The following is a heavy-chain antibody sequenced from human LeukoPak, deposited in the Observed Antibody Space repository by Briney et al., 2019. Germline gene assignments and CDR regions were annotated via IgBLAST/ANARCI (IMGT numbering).Heavy chain of an antibody. CDR3: ATYHYYGSGSYYKR. V-gene: IGHV4-34*01. Sequence: SETLSLTCAVYGGSFSGYYWTWIRQPPGKGLEWIGEISHSGSANYNPSLKSRVTMSVDTSKNQFSLKLSSVTAADTAVYYCATYHYYGSGSYYKRWGQGTLVTVSS. CDR1: GGSFSGYY. CDR2: ISHSGSA. D-gene: IGHD3-10*01. J-gene: IGHJ4*02.